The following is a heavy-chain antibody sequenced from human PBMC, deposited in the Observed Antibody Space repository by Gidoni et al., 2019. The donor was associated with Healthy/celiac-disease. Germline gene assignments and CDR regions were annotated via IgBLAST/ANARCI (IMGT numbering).Heavy chain of an antibody. J-gene: IGHJ4*02. V-gene: IGHV3-30*18. Sequence: QVQLVESGGGVVQPGRSLRLSCAASGFTFSSYGMHWVRQAPGKGLEWVAVISYDGSNKYYADSVKGRFTISRDNSKNTLYLQMNSLRAEDTAVYYCAKVPAPYCSGGSCYSGFDYWGQGTLVTVSS. D-gene: IGHD2-15*01. CDR3: AKVPAPYCSGGSCYSGFDY. CDR1: GFTFSSYG. CDR2: ISYDGSNK.